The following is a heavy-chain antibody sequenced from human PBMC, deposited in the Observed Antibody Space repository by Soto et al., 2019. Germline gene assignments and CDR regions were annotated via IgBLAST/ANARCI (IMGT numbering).Heavy chain of an antibody. CDR2: ISANSGQT. J-gene: IGHJ6*02. Sequence: QVQLVQSGAEVTNPGASVKVSCKASGYTFTNYGLSWLRRAPGQGREWMGWISANSGQTRYAQNLRGRVTMTTDTSPRTAYMELRSLTSGDTAVYYCARDLPWVCGGGSCSTKEGHYGMDVWGQGTTVTVSS. CDR3: ARDLPWVCGGGSCSTKEGHYGMDV. D-gene: IGHD2-15*01. CDR1: GYTFTNYG. V-gene: IGHV1-18*01.